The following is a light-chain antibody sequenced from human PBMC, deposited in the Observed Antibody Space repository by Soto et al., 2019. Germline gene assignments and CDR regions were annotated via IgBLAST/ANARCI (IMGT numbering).Light chain of an antibody. Sequence: QSVLTQPPSVSGAPGQRVTISCTGSSSNIGAGYEVNWYQHLPGAAPKLLIYGNTNRPSGVPDRFSGSKSGTSASPAITGLQAEDEADYYCQSYDSSLSALYVFGTGTKLTVL. CDR1: SSNIGAGYE. CDR2: GNT. V-gene: IGLV1-40*01. CDR3: QSYDSSLSALYV. J-gene: IGLJ1*01.